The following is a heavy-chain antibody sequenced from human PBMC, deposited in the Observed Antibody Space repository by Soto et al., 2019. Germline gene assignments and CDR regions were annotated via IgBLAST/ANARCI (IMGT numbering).Heavy chain of an antibody. CDR2: INHSGST. CDR3: ANTYYDILTGYHDAFDI. J-gene: IGHJ3*02. D-gene: IGHD3-9*01. CDR1: GGSFSGYY. V-gene: IGHV4-34*01. Sequence: PSETLSLTCAVYGGSFSGYYWSWIRQPPGKGLEWIGEINHSGSTNYNPSLKSRVTISVDTSKNQFSLKLSSVTAADTAVYYCANTYYDILTGYHDAFDIWGQGAMVT.